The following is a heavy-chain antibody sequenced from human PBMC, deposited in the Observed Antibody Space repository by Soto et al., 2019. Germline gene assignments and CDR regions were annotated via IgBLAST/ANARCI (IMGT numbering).Heavy chain of an antibody. J-gene: IGHJ4*02. V-gene: IGHV4-59*11. Sequence: ASETLSLTCTVSGGSISSHYWSWIRQFPGKGLEWIGYIYYSGSTKYNPSLKSRVTISVDTSNDQFSMKLSSVTAADTAVYYCARDRYSNGCLDYWGQGTLVPVSS. D-gene: IGHD6-19*01. CDR1: GGSISSHY. CDR3: ARDRYSNGCLDY. CDR2: IYYSGST.